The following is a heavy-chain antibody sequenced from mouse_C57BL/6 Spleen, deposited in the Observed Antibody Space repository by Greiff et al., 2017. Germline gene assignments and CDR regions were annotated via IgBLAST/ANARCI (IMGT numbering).Heavy chain of an antibody. D-gene: IGHD2-3*01. V-gene: IGHV3-6*01. CDR1: GYSITSGYY. J-gene: IGHJ2*01. CDR3: ARGGYYDY. CDR2: ISYDGSN. Sequence: EVQLQESGPGLVKPSQSLSLTCSVTGYSITSGYYWNWIRQFPGNKLEWMGYISYDGSNNYNPSLKNRISITRDTSKNQFFLKLNSVTTEDTATYYCARGGYYDYWGKGTTLTVSS.